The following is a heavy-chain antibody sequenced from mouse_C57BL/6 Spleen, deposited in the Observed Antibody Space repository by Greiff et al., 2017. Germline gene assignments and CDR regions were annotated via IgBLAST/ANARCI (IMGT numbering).Heavy chain of an antibody. D-gene: IGHD4-1*01. CDR3: ARGPLTGYYFDY. J-gene: IGHJ2*01. V-gene: IGHV1-82*01. CDR2: IYPGDGDT. Sequence: VQLQQSGPELVKPGASVKISCKASGYAFSSSWMNWVQQRPGKGLEWIGRIYPGDGDTNYNGKFKGQATLTADKSSSTAYMQLSSLTSEDSAVYFCARGPLTGYYFDYWGQGTTLTVSS. CDR1: GYAFSSSW.